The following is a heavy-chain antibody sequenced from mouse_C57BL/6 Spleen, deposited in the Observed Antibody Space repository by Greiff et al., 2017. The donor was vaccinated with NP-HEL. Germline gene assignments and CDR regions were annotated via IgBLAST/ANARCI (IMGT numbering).Heavy chain of an antibody. Sequence: VQLKQSGGDLVKPGGSLKLSCAASGFTFSSYGMSWVRQTPDKRLEWVATISSGGSYTYYPDSVKGRFTISRDNAKNTLYLQMSSLKSEDTAMYYCASYGSSLYWYFDVWGTGTTVTVSS. D-gene: IGHD1-1*01. CDR3: ASYGSSLYWYFDV. CDR1: GFTFSSYG. V-gene: IGHV5-6*01. CDR2: ISSGGSYT. J-gene: IGHJ1*03.